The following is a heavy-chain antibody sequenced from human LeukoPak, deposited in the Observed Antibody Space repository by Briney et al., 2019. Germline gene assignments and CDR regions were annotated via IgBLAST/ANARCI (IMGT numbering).Heavy chain of an antibody. J-gene: IGHJ6*02. CDR3: ATTVISGSDGMDV. CDR1: GFIVSNKY. Sequence: PGGSLRLSCAASGFIVSNKYMAWVRQTPGKGLEWVSVIYTGGSTYYADSAKGRFTISRDNPKNTVHLQMNRLRVEDTAVYYCATTVISGSDGMDVWGQGTMVTVSS. D-gene: IGHD4-11*01. CDR2: IYTGGST. V-gene: IGHV3-53*01.